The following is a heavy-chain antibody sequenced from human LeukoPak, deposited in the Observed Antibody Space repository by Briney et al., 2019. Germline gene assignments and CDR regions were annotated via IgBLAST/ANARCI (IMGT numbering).Heavy chain of an antibody. CDR1: GFSFSTYS. CDR3: AKDVRRCNGGCT. Sequence: GGSLRLSCAASGFSFSTYSFSWVRQAPGKGLEWVSGISASGGDTFYADSVKGRFAISRDNSKNTLSLQMDSLRVEDTAIYYCAKDVRRCNGGCTWGQGTLVTVSS. CDR2: ISASGGDT. J-gene: IGHJ5*02. D-gene: IGHD2-8*01. V-gene: IGHV3-23*01.